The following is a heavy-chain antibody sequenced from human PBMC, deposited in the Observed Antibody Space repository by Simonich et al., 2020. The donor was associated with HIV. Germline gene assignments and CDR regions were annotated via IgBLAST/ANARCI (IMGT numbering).Heavy chain of an antibody. D-gene: IGHD6-13*01. CDR1: GYSFTSYW. CDR2: IYPGDSDT. J-gene: IGHJ4*02. CDR3: VRHRGVAAAGTPGDY. V-gene: IGHV5-51*01. Sequence: EVQLVQSGAEVKKPGESLKISCKGSGYSFTSYWIGWGRQMPGKGLEWMGLIYPGDSDTRYRPSCQGQVTISAEKSISTAYLQWSSLKASDTAMYYCVRHRGVAAAGTPGDYWGQGTLVTVSS.